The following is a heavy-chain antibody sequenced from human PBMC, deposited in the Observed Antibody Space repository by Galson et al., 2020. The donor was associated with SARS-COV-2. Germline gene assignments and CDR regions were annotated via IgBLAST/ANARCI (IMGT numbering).Heavy chain of an antibody. V-gene: IGHV3-7*03. CDR3: ARGVCSGGSCYSGVVDY. CDR2: IKQDGSEK. CDR1: GFTFSSYW. J-gene: IGHJ4*02. Sequence: GGSLRLSCAASGFTFSSYWMSWVRQAPGKGLEWVVNIKQDGSEKYYVDSVKGRFTISRDNAKNSLYLQMNSLRAEDTAVYYCARGVCSGGSCYSGVVDYWGQGTLVTVSS. D-gene: IGHD2-15*01.